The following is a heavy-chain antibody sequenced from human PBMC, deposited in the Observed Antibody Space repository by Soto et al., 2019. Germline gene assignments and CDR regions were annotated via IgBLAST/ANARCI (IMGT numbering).Heavy chain of an antibody. J-gene: IGHJ4*02. V-gene: IGHV3-74*01. D-gene: IGHD3-16*01. CDR2: ITNDGSST. CDR3: VRGSGGLDS. CDR1: GFTFSNHW. Sequence: GGSLRLSCAASGFTFSNHWMHWVRQAPGKGLVWVSHITNDGSSTVYADSVKGRFSISRDNAKNMVYLQMNSLRPEDTAVYYCVRGSGGLDSWGQGTVVTVSS.